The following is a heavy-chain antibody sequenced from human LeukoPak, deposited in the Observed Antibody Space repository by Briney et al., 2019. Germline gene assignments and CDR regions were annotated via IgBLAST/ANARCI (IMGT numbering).Heavy chain of an antibody. J-gene: IGHJ4*02. D-gene: IGHD2-15*01. Sequence: HPGGSLRLSCAASGFTFSSYAMSWVRQAPGKGLEWVSAISGSGGSTYYADSVKGQFTISRDNSKNTLYLQMNSLRAEDTAVYYCAKDICSGGSCHIDYWGQGTLVTVSS. V-gene: IGHV3-23*01. CDR2: ISGSGGST. CDR1: GFTFSSYA. CDR3: AKDICSGGSCHIDY.